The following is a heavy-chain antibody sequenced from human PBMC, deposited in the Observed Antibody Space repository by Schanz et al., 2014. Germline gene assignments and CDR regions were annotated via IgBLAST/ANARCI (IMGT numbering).Heavy chain of an antibody. CDR3: ARAPTRMNMFRGVTYVFDY. D-gene: IGHD3-10*01. V-gene: IGHV1-2*02. CDR2: IDPNSGGT. J-gene: IGHJ4*02. CDR1: GYTFTAYY. Sequence: QVQLVQSGAEGKKPGASVKVSCKASGYTFTAYYFHWARQAPGQGLEWMGRIDPNSGGTNYAQKHQGRVTMTSDTSITTVYMEVNSLTSDDTAVYYWARAPTRMNMFRGVTYVFDYWGQGTLVTVS.